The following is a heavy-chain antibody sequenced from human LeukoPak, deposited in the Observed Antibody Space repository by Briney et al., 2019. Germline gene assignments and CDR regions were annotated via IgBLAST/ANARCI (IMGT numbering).Heavy chain of an antibody. V-gene: IGHV5-51*01. CDR2: FYTGDSDT. J-gene: IGHJ4*02. Sequence: GEPLKISCKSSGYSFTSYWIGWVRHLPGKGLEWMGIFYTGDSDTRSSPSFQGKVTISADKSISTAYLQWSSLKASDTDMYSCARQGEYSSSYYFDYWGQGTLVTVSS. D-gene: IGHD6-6*01. CDR3: ARQGEYSSSYYFDY. CDR1: GYSFTSYW.